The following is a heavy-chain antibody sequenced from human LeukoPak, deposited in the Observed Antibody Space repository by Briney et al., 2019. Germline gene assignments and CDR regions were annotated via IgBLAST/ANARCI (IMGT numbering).Heavy chain of an antibody. V-gene: IGHV3-30-3*01. D-gene: IGHD4-17*01. CDR2: ISYDGSNK. J-gene: IGHJ6*02. CDR3: ARANEAVTTWRYYYGMDV. Sequence: PGRSLRLSCAASGFTFGSYAMHWVRQAPGKGPEWVAVISYDGSNKYYADSVKGRFTISRDNSKNTLYLQMNSLRAEDTAVYYCARANEAVTTWRYYYGMDVWGQGTTVTVSS. CDR1: GFTFGSYA.